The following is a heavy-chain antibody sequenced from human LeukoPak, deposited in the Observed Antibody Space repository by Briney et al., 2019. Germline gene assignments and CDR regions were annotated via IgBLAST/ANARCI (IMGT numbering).Heavy chain of an antibody. Sequence: PSETLSLTCTVSGGSISSSSHYWGWIRQPPGKGLEWIGSIYYSGSTYYNLSLNSRVTISVDTSKNQFSLKLSSVTAADTAVYYCARHPVSGSGGWYFDLWGRGTLVPVSS. CDR3: ARHPVSGSGGWYFDL. D-gene: IGHD6-25*01. CDR2: IYYSGST. V-gene: IGHV4-39*01. CDR1: GGSISSSSHY. J-gene: IGHJ2*01.